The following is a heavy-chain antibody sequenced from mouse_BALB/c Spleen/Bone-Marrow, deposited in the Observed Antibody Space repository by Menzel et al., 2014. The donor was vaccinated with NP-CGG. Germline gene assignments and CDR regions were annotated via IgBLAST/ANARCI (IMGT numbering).Heavy chain of an antibody. CDR1: GFNIKDTY. CDR2: IDPANGNT. CDR3: ARNGNYGAWFAY. V-gene: IGHV14-3*02. D-gene: IGHD2-1*01. J-gene: IGHJ3*01. Sequence: VQLQQPGADLVKPGASVKLSCTASGFNIKDTYMHWVKQRPEQGLEWIGRIDPANGNTKYDPKFQGKATITADTSSNTAYLQLSSLTSEDTAVYYCARNGNYGAWFAYWGQGTLVTVSA.